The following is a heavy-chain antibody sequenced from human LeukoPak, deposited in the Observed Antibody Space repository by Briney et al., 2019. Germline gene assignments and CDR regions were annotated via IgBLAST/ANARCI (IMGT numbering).Heavy chain of an antibody. J-gene: IGHJ3*02. V-gene: IGHV3-7*02. CDR2: INQDGSAI. CDR3: ARSTDHAFEM. Sequence: GGSLRLSCAASGFTFSTYWMSWVRQVPGIGLEWVANINQDGSAIYHVDSVKGRFTISRDNAMNSLYLQMNSLRAEDTAAYYCARSTDHAFEMCGQGTMVTVSS. CDR1: GFTFSTYW.